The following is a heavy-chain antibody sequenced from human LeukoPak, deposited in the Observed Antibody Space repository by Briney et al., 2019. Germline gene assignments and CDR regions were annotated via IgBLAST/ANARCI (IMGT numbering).Heavy chain of an antibody. V-gene: IGHV3-30*18. CDR3: AKDGPYCGGITCYFRYFDL. J-gene: IGHJ2*01. D-gene: IGHD2-21*01. CDR2: ISNDGSII. CDR1: GFMFSDYG. Sequence: PGRSLRLSCAASGFMFSDYGMHWVRQAPGKGLEWVAVISNDGSIIYYADSVKGRFTISRDNSKNTLHLQMNSVRPDDTAVYYCAKDGPYCGGITCYFRYFDLWGRGTLVTVSS.